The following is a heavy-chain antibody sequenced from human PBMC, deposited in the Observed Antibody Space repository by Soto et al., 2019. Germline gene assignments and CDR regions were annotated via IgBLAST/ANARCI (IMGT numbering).Heavy chain of an antibody. Sequence: SGGSLRLSCAASGFTFSYYIMNWVRQAPGKGLEWVSSIRSTSSYIYYADSVKGRFTISRDNAKNSLYLQMNSLRAEDTAVYYCARKGYGDYGGMDVWGQGATVTVSS. CDR1: GFTFSYYI. J-gene: IGHJ6*02. D-gene: IGHD4-17*01. V-gene: IGHV3-21*01. CDR2: IRSTSSYI. CDR3: ARKGYGDYGGMDV.